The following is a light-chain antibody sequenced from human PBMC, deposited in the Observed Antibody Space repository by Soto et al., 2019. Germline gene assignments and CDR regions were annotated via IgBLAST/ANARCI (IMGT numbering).Light chain of an antibody. Sequence: SVSQLERVDPAVRASQSVSSNLAWYQQKPGQAPRLLIYGASTRATGIPARFSGSGSGTDFALTIRNLETEDFAVYYCHQYGSSITFGQGTRLEIK. CDR1: QSVSSN. J-gene: IGKJ5*01. CDR2: GAS. CDR3: HQYGSSIT. V-gene: IGKV3-15*01.